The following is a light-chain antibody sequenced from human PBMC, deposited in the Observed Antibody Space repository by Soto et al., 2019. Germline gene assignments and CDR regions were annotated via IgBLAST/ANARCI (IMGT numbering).Light chain of an antibody. CDR3: QQYDNPPGT. CDR2: DAS. CDR1: QDISNY. V-gene: IGKV1-33*01. Sequence: DIQMTQSPSSLSASVGDRVTITCQASQDISNYLNWYQQKPGKAPKLLIYDASNLETGVPSRFSGSGSGTDFTFTISSLQPEDIATYYCQQYDNPPGTFGQGTKLEIK. J-gene: IGKJ2*01.